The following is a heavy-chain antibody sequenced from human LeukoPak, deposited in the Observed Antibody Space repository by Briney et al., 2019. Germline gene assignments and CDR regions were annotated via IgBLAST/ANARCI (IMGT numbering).Heavy chain of an antibody. Sequence: GGSLRLSCAASGFTISSYYMSWVRQAPGKGLEWFSVIYSDGDIYYADSVRGRFTISRDISKNTLNLQMDSLKTEDTGVYYCARDTDITSSRFFDFWGLGTLVTISS. D-gene: IGHD6-6*01. V-gene: IGHV3-66*02. CDR1: GFTISSYY. J-gene: IGHJ4*02. CDR2: IYSDGDI. CDR3: ARDTDITSSRFFDF.